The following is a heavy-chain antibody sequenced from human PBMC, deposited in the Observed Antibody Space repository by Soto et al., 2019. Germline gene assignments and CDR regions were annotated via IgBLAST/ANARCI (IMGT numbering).Heavy chain of an antibody. CDR3: ARRYCSSTSCYASYFDF. V-gene: IGHV4-39*01. Sequence: NPSETLSLTCSVSGGSISSSRYYWGWIRQPPGKGLEWIGSMSYSGNTYYQSSLKSRVTISVDTSKNQFSLKLGSVTAADTAVYYCARRYCSSTSCYASYFDFWGQGTLVTVSS. CDR2: MSYSGNT. CDR1: GGSISSSRYY. J-gene: IGHJ4*02. D-gene: IGHD2-2*01.